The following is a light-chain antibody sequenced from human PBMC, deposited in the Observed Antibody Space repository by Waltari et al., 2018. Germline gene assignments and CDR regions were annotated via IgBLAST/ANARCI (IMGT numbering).Light chain of an antibody. CDR3: QQYNNWPPLT. CDR1: QDIDRY. J-gene: IGKJ4*01. Sequence: DVQVTQSPSSLSASVGDSVTIPCRTSQDIDRYLIWYQQKPGNAPKLLIYAASYLQSGVPSRFSGSGSGTDFSLTISSLQSEDFAVYYCQQYNNWPPLTFGGGTKVEIK. CDR2: AAS. V-gene: IGKV1-39*01.